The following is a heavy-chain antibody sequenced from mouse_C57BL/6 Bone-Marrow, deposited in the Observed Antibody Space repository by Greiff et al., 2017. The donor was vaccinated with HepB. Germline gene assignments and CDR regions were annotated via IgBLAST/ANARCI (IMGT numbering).Heavy chain of an antibody. CDR3: TRDPPLYYYGSSPYWYFDV. D-gene: IGHD1-1*01. CDR1: GFTFSSYA. J-gene: IGHJ1*03. V-gene: IGHV5-9-1*02. CDR2: ISSGGDYI. Sequence: EVQRVESGEGLVKPGGSLKLSCAASGFTFSSYAMSWVRQTPEKRLEWVAYISSGGDYIYYADTVKGRFTISRDNARNTLYLQMSSLKSEDTAMYYCTRDPPLYYYGSSPYWYFDVWGTGTTVTVSS.